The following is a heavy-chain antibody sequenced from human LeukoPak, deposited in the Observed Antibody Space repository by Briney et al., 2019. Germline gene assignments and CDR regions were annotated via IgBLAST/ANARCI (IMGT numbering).Heavy chain of an antibody. D-gene: IGHD6-19*01. CDR1: GGSISSSSYY. CDR3: ASRGGWYTGYYFDY. V-gene: IGHV4-39*01. Sequence: SETLSLTCTVSGGSISSSSYYWGWIRQPPGKGLEWIGSIYYSGSTYYNPSLKSRVTISVDTSKNQFSLKLSSVTAADTAVYYCASRGGWYTGYYFDYWGQGTLVTVSS. J-gene: IGHJ4*02. CDR2: IYYSGST.